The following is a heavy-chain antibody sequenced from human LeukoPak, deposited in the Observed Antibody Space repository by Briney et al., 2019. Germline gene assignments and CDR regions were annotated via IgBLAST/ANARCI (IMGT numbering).Heavy chain of an antibody. Sequence: GSLRLSCAASGFTFSSYAMHGVRQAPGRGLEWVAVISYDGSNKYYADSVKGGFTISRDNSKNTLYLQMNSLRAEDTAVYYCAREEVWFGEYYFDYWGQGTLVTVSS. CDR2: ISYDGSNK. D-gene: IGHD3-10*01. CDR1: GFTFSSYA. J-gene: IGHJ4*02. V-gene: IGHV3-30-3*01. CDR3: AREEVWFGEYYFDY.